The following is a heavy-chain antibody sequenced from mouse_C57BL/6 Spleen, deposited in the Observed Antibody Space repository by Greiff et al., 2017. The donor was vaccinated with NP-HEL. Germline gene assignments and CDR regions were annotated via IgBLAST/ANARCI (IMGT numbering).Heavy chain of an antibody. J-gene: IGHJ4*01. Sequence: QVQLQQPGAELVMPGASVKLSCKASGYTFTSYWMHWVKQRPGQGLEWIGEIDPSDSYTNYNQKFKGKSTLTVDKSSSTAYMQLSSLTSEDSAVYYCARGSDGTYDMDYWGQGTSVTVSS. D-gene: IGHD1-3*01. V-gene: IGHV1-69*01. CDR3: ARGSDGTYDMDY. CDR2: IDPSDSYT. CDR1: GYTFTSYW.